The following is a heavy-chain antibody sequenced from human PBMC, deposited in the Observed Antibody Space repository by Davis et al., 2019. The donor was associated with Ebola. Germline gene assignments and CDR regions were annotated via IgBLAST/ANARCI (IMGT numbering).Heavy chain of an antibody. CDR2: ILYDGSDK. D-gene: IGHD1-26*01. V-gene: IGHV3-30*02. CDR1: GFTFSSYA. J-gene: IGHJ3*02. CDR3: AKDTSNIWFDI. Sequence: GGSLRLSCAASGFTFSSYAMHWVRQAPGKGLEWVAFILYDGSDKYYADSVKGRFTISRDNSKNTLYLQMNSLRTEDTALYYCAKDTSNIWFDIWGQGTVVTDSS.